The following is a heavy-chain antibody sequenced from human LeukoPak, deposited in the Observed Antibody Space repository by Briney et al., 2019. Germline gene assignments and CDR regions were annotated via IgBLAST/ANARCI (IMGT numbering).Heavy chain of an antibody. CDR3: ARDPSNTSGRYIYFDS. J-gene: IGHJ4*02. CDR2: ISTYNGDT. V-gene: IGHV1-18*04. CDR1: GYTFTRYA. Sequence: ASVRVSCKASGYTFTRYAMSWVRQAPGQGLEWMGWISTYNGDTNSAQNLQCRVPMTRDTSSTSAYMALRSLRSDDTAVYYCARDPSNTSGRYIYFDSWSQGTLVTVSS. D-gene: IGHD6-19*01.